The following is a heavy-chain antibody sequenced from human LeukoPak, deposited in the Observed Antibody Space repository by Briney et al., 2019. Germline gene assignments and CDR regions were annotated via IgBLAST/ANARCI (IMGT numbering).Heavy chain of an antibody. CDR3: AKVGYYDSSGYSGAFDI. CDR1: GFSFDDYD. CDR2: ISWNSCSI. V-gene: IGHV3-9*03. J-gene: IGHJ3*02. Sequence: GGSLRLSCAASGFSFDDYDMHWVRQAPGKGLEGVSGISWNSCSIDYADAEKCRFTISRDNAKNSLYLQMKSLRAEDVALYYCAKVGYYDSSGYSGAFDIWGQGTMVTVSS. D-gene: IGHD3-22*01.